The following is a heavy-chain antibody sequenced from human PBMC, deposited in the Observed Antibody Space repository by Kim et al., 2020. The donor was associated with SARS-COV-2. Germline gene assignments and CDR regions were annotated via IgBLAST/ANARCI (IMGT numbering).Heavy chain of an antibody. D-gene: IGHD3-10*01. V-gene: IGHV3-30*18. J-gene: IGHJ4*02. CDR3: AKSGDFGETLYY. CDR1: GFTFSSYG. CDR2: ISYDGSNK. Sequence: GSLRLSCAASGFTFSSYGMHWVRQAPGKGLEWVAVISYDGSNKYYADSVKGRFTISRDNSKNTLYLQMNSLRAEDTAVYYCAKSGDFGETLYYWGQGTL.